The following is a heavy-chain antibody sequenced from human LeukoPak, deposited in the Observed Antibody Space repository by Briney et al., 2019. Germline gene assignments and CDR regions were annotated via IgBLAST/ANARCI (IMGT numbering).Heavy chain of an antibody. CDR2: ISGSGGRT. V-gene: IGHV3-23*01. Sequence: GGSLSLSCVASGFTFNSYNINWVRQAPGKGLEWVATISGSGGRTFHADSVKGRFTISRDNSMNTLFLQMNSLRVDDTAVYYCARDLLPLGGTLGNWFDPWGQGTLVTVSS. D-gene: IGHD1-26*01. CDR3: ARDLLPLGGTLGNWFDP. J-gene: IGHJ5*02. CDR1: GFTFNSYN.